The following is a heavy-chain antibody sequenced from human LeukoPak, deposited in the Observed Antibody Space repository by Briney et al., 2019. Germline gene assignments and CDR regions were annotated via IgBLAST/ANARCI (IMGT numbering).Heavy chain of an antibody. CDR3: TKSQRGSFDP. J-gene: IGHJ5*02. CDR1: GFTVSSNY. D-gene: IGHD1-1*01. Sequence: GGSLRLSCAASGFTVSSNYMSWVRQAPGKGLEWISVIYCGGSTSYADSVKGRFTISRDNSKNTLYLQMNSLRAEDTAVYYCTKSQRGSFDPWGQGTLVTVSS. CDR2: IYCGGST. V-gene: IGHV3-66*01.